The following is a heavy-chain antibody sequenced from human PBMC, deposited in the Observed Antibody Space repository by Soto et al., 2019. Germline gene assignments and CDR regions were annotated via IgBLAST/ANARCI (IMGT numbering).Heavy chain of an antibody. CDR2: INPHGGST. D-gene: IGHD1-26*01. Sequence: ASVKVSCKAPRDTFTSYCINWVLQAPGQGLEWMGFINPHGGSTAYAQKFKGRVTLTRDTSASTVYMEVSSLTSEDTAMYYCARSSGGNFGIIIEGTNWFAPWGQGTLVTVSS. J-gene: IGHJ5*02. V-gene: IGHV1-46*01. CDR3: ARSSGGNFGIIIEGTNWFAP. CDR1: RDTFTSYC.